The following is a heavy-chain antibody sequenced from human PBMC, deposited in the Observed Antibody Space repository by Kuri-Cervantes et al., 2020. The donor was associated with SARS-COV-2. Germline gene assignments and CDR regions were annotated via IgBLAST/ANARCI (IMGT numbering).Heavy chain of an antibody. Sequence: GESLKISCAASGFAFRSYGMHWVRQAPGKGLERVAVTSFDENNKRYADSVKGRFSISRDNSKNTLYLQMNSLRVEDTAVYYCAKDLWEWERFYFYGMDVWGQGTTVTVSS. CDR2: TSFDENNK. D-gene: IGHD1-26*01. V-gene: IGHV3-30*18. J-gene: IGHJ6*02. CDR3: AKDLWEWERFYFYGMDV. CDR1: GFAFRSYG.